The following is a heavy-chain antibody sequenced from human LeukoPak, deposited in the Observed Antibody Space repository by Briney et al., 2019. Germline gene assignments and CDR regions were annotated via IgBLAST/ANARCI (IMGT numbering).Heavy chain of an antibody. Sequence: GGSLRLSCAASGFTFSSYSMNWVRQAPGKGLEWGSSISSSSYIYYADSVKGRFTISRDNAKNSLYLQMNSLRAEDTAVYYCARDAGYYYGSGSYYSDYWGQGTLVTVSS. D-gene: IGHD3-10*01. CDR1: GFTFSSYS. J-gene: IGHJ4*02. CDR2: ISSSSYI. CDR3: ARDAGYYYGSGSYYSDY. V-gene: IGHV3-21*01.